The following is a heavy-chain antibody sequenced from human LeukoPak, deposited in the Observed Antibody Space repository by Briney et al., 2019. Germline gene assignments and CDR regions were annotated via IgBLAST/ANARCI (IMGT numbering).Heavy chain of an antibody. V-gene: IGHV3-53*01. CDR3: AREDSYYY. J-gene: IGHJ4*02. CDR2: IYSGGST. CDR1: GFTVSSNY. D-gene: IGHD3-10*01. Sequence: GGSLRLSCAASGFTVSSNYMSWVRQAPGKGLEWVSVIYSGGSTYYADSVKGRFTISRDNAKNSLYLQMNSLRAEDTAVYYCAREDSYYYWGQGTLVTVSS.